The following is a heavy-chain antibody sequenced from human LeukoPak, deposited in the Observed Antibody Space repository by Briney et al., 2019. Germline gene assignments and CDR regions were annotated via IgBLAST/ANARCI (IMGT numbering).Heavy chain of an antibody. CDR2: ISGSGGST. D-gene: IGHD6-19*01. V-gene: IGHV3-23*01. CDR3: AKAGQWLVLYFDL. CDR1: GFTFSSYA. J-gene: IGHJ2*01. Sequence: GGSLRLSCSASGFTFSSYAMSWVRQAPGKGLEWVSAISGSGGSTYYADSVKGRFTISRDNSKNTLYLQMNSLRAEDTAVYYCAKAGQWLVLYFDLWGRGTLVTVSS.